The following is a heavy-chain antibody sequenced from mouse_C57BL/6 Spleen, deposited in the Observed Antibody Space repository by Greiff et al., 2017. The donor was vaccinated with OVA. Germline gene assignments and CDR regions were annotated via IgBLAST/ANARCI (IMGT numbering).Heavy chain of an antibody. CDR1: GYTFTSYW. Sequence: VQLQQPGAELVKPGASVKMSCKASGYTFTSYWITWVKQRPGQGLEWIGDIYPGSGSTNYNEKFKSKATLTVDTSSSTAYMQLSSLTSEDSAVYYCARPGYFHWYFDVWGTGTTVTVSS. J-gene: IGHJ1*03. D-gene: IGHD2-3*01. CDR2: IYPGSGST. V-gene: IGHV1-55*01. CDR3: ARPGYFHWYFDV.